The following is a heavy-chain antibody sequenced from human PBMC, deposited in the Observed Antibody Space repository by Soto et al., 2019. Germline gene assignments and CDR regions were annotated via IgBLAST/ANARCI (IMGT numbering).Heavy chain of an antibody. CDR3: ARDAVLVAYYFDY. CDR2: ISYDGSNK. D-gene: IGHD2-21*01. J-gene: IGHJ4*02. V-gene: IGHV3-30-3*01. CDR1: GFTFSSYA. Sequence: SLRLSCAASGFTFSSYAMHWVRQAPGKGLEWVAVISYDGSNKYYADSVKGRFTISRDNSKNTLYLQMNSLRAEDTAVYYCARDAVLVAYYFDYWGPGTLVTVSS.